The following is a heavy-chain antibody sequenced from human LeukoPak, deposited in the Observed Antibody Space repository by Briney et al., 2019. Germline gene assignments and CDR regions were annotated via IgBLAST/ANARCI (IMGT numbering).Heavy chain of an antibody. Sequence: GRSLRLSCAASGFTFDDFAMHWVRQAPGKGLEWVSGISWSSGNIGYADSVKGRFTISRDNAKNSLYLQMDSLRAEDTAIYYCARVVAVVVTGIFDIWGQGTMVTVSS. D-gene: IGHD2-15*01. CDR3: ARVVAVVVTGIFDI. CDR1: GFTFDDFA. J-gene: IGHJ3*02. V-gene: IGHV3-9*01. CDR2: ISWSSGNI.